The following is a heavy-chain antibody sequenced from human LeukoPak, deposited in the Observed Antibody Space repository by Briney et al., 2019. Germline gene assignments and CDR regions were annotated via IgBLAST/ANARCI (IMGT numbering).Heavy chain of an antibody. D-gene: IGHD4-17*01. V-gene: IGHV3-49*04. CDR3: STVTTEGY. J-gene: IGHJ4*02. CDR2: IRSKAYGGTT. CDR1: GFTFGAYA. Sequence: GGSLRLSCTASGFTFGAYAMSWVRQAPGKGLEWVGFIRSKAYGGTTEYAASVKGRFTISRDDSKSITYLQMNSLKTEDTAVYYCSTVTTEGYWGQGTLVTVSS.